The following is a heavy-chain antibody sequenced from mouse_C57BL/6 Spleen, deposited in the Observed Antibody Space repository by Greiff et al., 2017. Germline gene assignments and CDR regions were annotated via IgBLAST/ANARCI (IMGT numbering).Heavy chain of an antibody. Sequence: VQLKQSGAELVRPGASVKLSCTASGFNIKDYYMHWVKQRPEQGLEWIGRIDPEDGDTEYAPKFQGKATMTADTSSNTAYLQLSSLTSEDTAVYYCTTRAVYGSSYFDYWGQGTTLTVSS. D-gene: IGHD1-1*01. J-gene: IGHJ2*01. CDR2: IDPEDGDT. CDR3: TTRAVYGSSYFDY. V-gene: IGHV14-1*01. CDR1: GFNIKDYY.